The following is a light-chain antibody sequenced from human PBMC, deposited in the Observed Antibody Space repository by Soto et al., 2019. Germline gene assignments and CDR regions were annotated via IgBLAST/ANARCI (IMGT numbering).Light chain of an antibody. Sequence: IQLTQSPSSLSASVGDRVTITCRASQGINKFLAWYQQRPGQAPPLLVYGASTLPSGVPSRFSGSGSGTDVTLTIISLQPEDVATYYCQQLTNYRFTFGQGTKLDIK. V-gene: IGKV1-9*01. CDR2: GAS. J-gene: IGKJ2*01. CDR1: QGINKF. CDR3: QQLTNYRFT.